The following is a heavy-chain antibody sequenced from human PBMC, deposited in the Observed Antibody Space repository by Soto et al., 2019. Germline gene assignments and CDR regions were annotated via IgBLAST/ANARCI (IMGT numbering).Heavy chain of an antibody. J-gene: IGHJ4*01. Sequence: GGSLRLSCADSGFTFSSYEMSWVRQAPGKGLEWVSYISSSGSTIYYADSVKGRFTISGDNAKNSLYLQMNSLRAEDTALYYCATDSVYGSGSAVNHCLDYGGHGALVTVSS. D-gene: IGHD3-10*01. CDR1: GFTFSSYE. V-gene: IGHV3-48*03. CDR2: ISSSGSTI. CDR3: ATDSVYGSGSAVNHCLDY.